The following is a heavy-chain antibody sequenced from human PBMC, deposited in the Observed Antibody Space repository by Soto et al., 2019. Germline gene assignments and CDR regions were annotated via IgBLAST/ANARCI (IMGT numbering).Heavy chain of an antibody. D-gene: IGHD6-13*01. V-gene: IGHV4-31*03. Sequence: QVQLQESGPGLVKPSQTLSLTCTVSGGSISSGGYYWSWIRQHPGKGLEWIGYIYYSGSTYYNPSLQSRVTISIDTSKNQFSLKLSSVTAADMAVYYCEIALFFIAADAPWFDPWGQGTLVTVSS. J-gene: IGHJ5*02. CDR3: EIALFFIAADAPWFDP. CDR2: IYYSGST. CDR1: GGSISSGGYY.